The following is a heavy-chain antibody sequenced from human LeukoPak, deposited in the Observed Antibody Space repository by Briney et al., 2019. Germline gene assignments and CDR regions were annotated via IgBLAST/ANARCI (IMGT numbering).Heavy chain of an antibody. Sequence: SETLSLTCTVSGYSISSGYYWGWIRQPPGKGLEWIGSIYHSGSTYYNPSLKSRVTISVDTSKNQFSLKLSSVTAADTAVYYCARSYHSPFDPWGQGTLATVSS. J-gene: IGHJ5*02. CDR2: IYHSGST. CDR3: ARSYHSPFDP. V-gene: IGHV4-38-2*02. D-gene: IGHD2-2*01. CDR1: GYSISSGYY.